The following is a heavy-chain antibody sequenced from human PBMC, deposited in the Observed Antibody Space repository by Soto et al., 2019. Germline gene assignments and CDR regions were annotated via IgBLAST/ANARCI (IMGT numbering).Heavy chain of an antibody. V-gene: IGHV3-30-3*01. CDR1: GFTFSSYA. J-gene: IGHJ6*02. D-gene: IGHD6-6*01. CDR3: ARDVKAAPVGSYYYYYGMDV. CDR2: ISYDGSNK. Sequence: QVQLVESGGGVVQPGRSLRLSCAASGFTFSSYAMHWVRQAPGKGLEWVAGISYDGSNKYYADSVKGRFTISRDNSKNTLYQQMNSLRAEDTAVYYCARDVKAAPVGSYYYYYGMDVWGQGTTVTVSS.